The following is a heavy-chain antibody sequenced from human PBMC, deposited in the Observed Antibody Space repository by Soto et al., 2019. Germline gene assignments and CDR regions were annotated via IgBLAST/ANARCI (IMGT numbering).Heavy chain of an antibody. Sequence: QVQLVQSGAEVKKPGASVKVSCKASGYTFTSYGISWVRQAPGQGLEWMGWISAYNGNTNYAQKLQGRVTRTTDTSTSTAYMELRSLRSDDTAVYYCARSPIVVVPAVLPFDYWGQGTLVTVSS. J-gene: IGHJ4*02. V-gene: IGHV1-18*01. CDR1: GYTFTSYG. CDR3: ARSPIVVVPAVLPFDY. CDR2: ISAYNGNT. D-gene: IGHD2-2*01.